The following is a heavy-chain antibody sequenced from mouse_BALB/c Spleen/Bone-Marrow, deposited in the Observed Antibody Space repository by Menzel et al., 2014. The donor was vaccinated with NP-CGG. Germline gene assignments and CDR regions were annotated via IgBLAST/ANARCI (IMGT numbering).Heavy chain of an antibody. Sequence: VQLQQSGAELVKPGAPVKLSCKASGYTFTSYWMNWVKQRPGRGLEWIGRIDPSDSETHYNQKFKDKATLPVDKSSSTAYIQLRSLTSEDSAVYYCARSHGYYPYWYFDVWGAGTTVTVSS. V-gene: IGHV1-69*02. CDR3: ARSHGYYPYWYFDV. CDR1: GYTFTSYW. D-gene: IGHD2-3*01. J-gene: IGHJ1*01. CDR2: IDPSDSET.